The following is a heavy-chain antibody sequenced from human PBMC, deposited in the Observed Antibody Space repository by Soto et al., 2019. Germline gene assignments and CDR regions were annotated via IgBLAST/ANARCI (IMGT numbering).Heavy chain of an antibody. CDR2: IYYSGST. V-gene: IGHV4-39*01. CDR1: GGSISSSSYY. CDR3: ATAGLVVVPAALDWFDP. D-gene: IGHD2-2*01. Sequence: PSETLSLTCTVSGGSISSSSYYWGWIRQPPGKGLEWIGSIYYSGSTYYTPSLKSRVTISVDTSKNQFSLKLSSVTAADTAVYYCATAGLVVVPAALDWFDPSGQGTLVTVSS. J-gene: IGHJ5*02.